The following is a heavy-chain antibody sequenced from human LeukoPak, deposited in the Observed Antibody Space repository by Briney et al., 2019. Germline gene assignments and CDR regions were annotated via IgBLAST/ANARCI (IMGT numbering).Heavy chain of an antibody. CDR1: GYTFTSYD. CDR3: AIRPATIQPDY. V-gene: IGHV1-8*01. CDR2: MNPNSGNT. Sequence: GASVKVSCKASGYTFTSYDINWVRHAPRQGLEWMGWMNPNSGNTGYAQKFQGRVTMTRNTSISTAYMELSSLRSEDTAVYYCAIRPATIQPDYWGQGTLVTVSS. J-gene: IGHJ4*02. D-gene: IGHD5-12*01.